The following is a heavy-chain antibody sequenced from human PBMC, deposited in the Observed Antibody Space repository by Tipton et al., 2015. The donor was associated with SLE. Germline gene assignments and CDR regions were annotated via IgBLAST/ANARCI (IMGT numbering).Heavy chain of an antibody. CDR2: IRNGGGKSDGKT. J-gene: IGHJ3*02. CDR3: AKGKRTIYDHDAFDM. D-gene: IGHD3-3*01. Sequence: SLRLSCSPSGFTFRNYGMAWVRQPPGKGLVWVSTIRNGGGKSDGKTYYAESVRGRFTISRDTSKNTIYIQMDSLRAEDTALYYCAKGKRTIYDHDAFDMWGQGTVVTVSS. CDR1: GFTFRNYG. V-gene: IGHV3-23*01.